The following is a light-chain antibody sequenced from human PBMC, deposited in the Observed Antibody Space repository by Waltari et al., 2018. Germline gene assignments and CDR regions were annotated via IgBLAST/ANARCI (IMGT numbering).Light chain of an antibody. Sequence: QSSLTQPPSASGSPGQSPTISCTGTSSDVGSDYNYVSWYQQHPGKAPKLIMHEVSKRPSGVPDRFSGSKSGNTASLTVSGLQAEDEADYYCSSYAGSNTDVFGTGTRVTV. CDR1: SSDVGSDYNY. V-gene: IGLV2-8*01. CDR3: SSYAGSNTDV. J-gene: IGLJ1*01. CDR2: EVS.